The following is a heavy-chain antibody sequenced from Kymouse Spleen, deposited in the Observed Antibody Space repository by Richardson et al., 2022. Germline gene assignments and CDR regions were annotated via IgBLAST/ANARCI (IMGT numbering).Heavy chain of an antibody. CDR2: ISSSSSYI. V-gene: IGHV3-21*03. CDR3: ARETYNWNWYFDL. CDR1: GFTFSSYS. J-gene: IGHJ2*01. D-gene: IGHD1-20*01,IGHD1-7*01. Sequence: EVQLVESGGGLVKPGGSLRLSCAASGFTFSSYSMNWVRQAPGKGLEWVSSISSSSSYIYYADSVKGRFTISRDNAKNSLYLQMNSLRAEDTAVYYCARETYNWNWYFDLWGRGTLVTVSS.